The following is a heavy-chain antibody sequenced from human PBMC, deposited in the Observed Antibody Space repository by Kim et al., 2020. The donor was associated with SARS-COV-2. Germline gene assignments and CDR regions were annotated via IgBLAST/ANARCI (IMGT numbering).Heavy chain of an antibody. J-gene: IGHJ4*01. CDR2: ISSSSSST. D-gene: IGHD3-16*02. V-gene: IGHV3-11*05. Sequence: GGSLRLSCASSGFNFSDYYMSWIRPAPGKGLEWVSYISSSSSSTNYADSLKGRFTISRDNSKNSLYLQMYSLRAEYTAVYYCARGGYDQVWRSYRFDY. CDR3: ARGGYDQVWRSYRFDY. CDR1: GFNFSDYY.